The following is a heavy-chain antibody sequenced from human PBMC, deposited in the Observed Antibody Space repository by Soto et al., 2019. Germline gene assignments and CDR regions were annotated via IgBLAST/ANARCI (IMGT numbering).Heavy chain of an antibody. CDR2: VFRSGSI. D-gene: IGHD1-1*01. V-gene: IGHV4-61*01. Sequence: PSETLSLTCNVSGGSMTTGSYFWSWIRQPPGKGLEWIGYVFRSGSINYSPSFKSRVTISIDTSKNQFSLMLKSVTAADTAVYFCARARNRYFDYWGQVAPVTVSS. J-gene: IGHJ4*02. CDR1: GGSMTTGSYF. CDR3: ARARNRYFDY.